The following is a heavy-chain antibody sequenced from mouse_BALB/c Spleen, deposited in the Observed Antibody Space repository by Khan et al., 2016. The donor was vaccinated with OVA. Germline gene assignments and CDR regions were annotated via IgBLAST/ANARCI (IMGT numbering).Heavy chain of an antibody. J-gene: IGHJ4*01. Sequence: QIKLVQSGPELKKPGETVKISCKASGYTFTNNGMNWVKLAPGKGFKWMGWINTYTGKPANADDLKGRFAFSMETSASTAYLQINNLNNENTATYVCARVGYNGTIDYWGQGTSVTVSS. CDR2: INTYTGKP. V-gene: IGHV9-3-1*01. D-gene: IGHD4-1*01. CDR3: ARVGYNGTIDY. CDR1: GYTFTNNG.